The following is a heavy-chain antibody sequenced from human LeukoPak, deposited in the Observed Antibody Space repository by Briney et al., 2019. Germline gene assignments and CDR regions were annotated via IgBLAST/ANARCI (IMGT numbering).Heavy chain of an antibody. Sequence: PSETLSLTCTVSGGSISSYYWSWIRQPAGKGLEWIGRIYASGSTYYNPSLKSRVTISVDTSKNQFSLKLSSVTAADTAVYYCARLFYYYDSSGYYSFDYWGQGTLVTVSS. V-gene: IGHV4-4*07. CDR3: ARLFYYYDSSGYYSFDY. J-gene: IGHJ4*02. CDR2: IYASGST. CDR1: GGSISSYY. D-gene: IGHD3-22*01.